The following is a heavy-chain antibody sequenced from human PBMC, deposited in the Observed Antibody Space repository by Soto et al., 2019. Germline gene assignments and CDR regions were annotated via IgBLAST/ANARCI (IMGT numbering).Heavy chain of an antibody. CDR3: ARDLIPGYSYGFDYFQH. CDR1: GYSFTSYW. CDR2: IDPSDSYT. V-gene: IGHV5-10-1*01. J-gene: IGHJ1*01. Sequence: PGESLKISCKGSGYSFTSYWISWVRQMPGKGLEWMGRIDPSDSYTNYSPSFQGHVTISADKSIGTAYLQWSSLKASDTAMYYCARDLIPGYSYGFDYFQHWGQGTLVTVSS. D-gene: IGHD5-18*01.